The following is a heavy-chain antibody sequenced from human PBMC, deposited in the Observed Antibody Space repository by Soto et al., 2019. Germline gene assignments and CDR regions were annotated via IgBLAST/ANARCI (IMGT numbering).Heavy chain of an antibody. CDR1: GFTFSSFA. J-gene: IGHJ4*02. CDR3: AKDLIYGYNSGRPFDS. CDR2: IGSRGDST. Sequence: EVQLLESGGGLVQPGGSLRLSCAASGFTFSSFAMSWVRQAPGKGLEWVSAIGSRGDSTYYADSVKGRFTISRDNSKNTLYLRMNSLIAEDTAVYYCAKDLIYGYNSGRPFDSWGQGTLVTVSS. D-gene: IGHD6-19*01. V-gene: IGHV3-23*01.